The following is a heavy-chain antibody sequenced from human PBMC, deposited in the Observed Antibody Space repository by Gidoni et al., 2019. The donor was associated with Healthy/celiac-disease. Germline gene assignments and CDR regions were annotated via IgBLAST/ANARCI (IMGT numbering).Heavy chain of an antibody. V-gene: IGHV4-39*01. CDR1: GGSISSSSYY. J-gene: IGHJ4*02. Sequence: QLQLQESGPGLVKPSETLSLTCTVSGGSISSSSYYWGWIRQPPGKGLAWIGSIYYSGSTYYNPSLKSRVTISVDTSKNQFSLKLSSVTAADTAVYYCARQGQISSIAVAGQFDYWGQGTLVTVSS. CDR2: IYYSGST. D-gene: IGHD6-19*01. CDR3: ARQGQISSIAVAGQFDY.